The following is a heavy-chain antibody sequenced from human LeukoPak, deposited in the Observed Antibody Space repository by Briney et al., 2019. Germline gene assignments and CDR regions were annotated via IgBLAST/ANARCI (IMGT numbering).Heavy chain of an antibody. J-gene: IGHJ6*02. D-gene: IGHD1-26*01. CDR2: ISSSSSYI. V-gene: IGHV3-21*01. Sequence: GGSLRLSCAASGFTFSSYSMNWVRQAPGKGLEWVSSISSSSSYIYYADSVKGRFTISRDNAKNSLYLQMNSLRAEDTAVYYCANSPTSTATTFYGMDVWGRGTTVTVSS. CDR1: GFTFSSYS. CDR3: ANSPTSTATTFYGMDV.